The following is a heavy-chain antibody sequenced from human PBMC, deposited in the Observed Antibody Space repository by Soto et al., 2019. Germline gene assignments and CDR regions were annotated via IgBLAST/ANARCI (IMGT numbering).Heavy chain of an antibody. V-gene: IGHV3-23*01. CDR1: GFTFSSYA. Sequence: GGSLRLSCAASGFTFSSYAMSWVRQAPGKGLEWVSAISGSGGSTYYADSVKGRFTISRDNSKNTLYLQMNSLRAEDTAVYYCAKALWSGLVFYYYMDVWGKGTTVTVSS. CDR2: ISGSGGST. CDR3: AKALWSGLVFYYYMDV. D-gene: IGHD3-3*01. J-gene: IGHJ6*03.